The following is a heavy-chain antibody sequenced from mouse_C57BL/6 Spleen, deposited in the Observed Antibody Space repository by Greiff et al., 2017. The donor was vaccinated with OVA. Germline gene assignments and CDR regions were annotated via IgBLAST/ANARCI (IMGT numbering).Heavy chain of an antibody. D-gene: IGHD1-1*01. CDR3: ARYGYYGREWYFDV. V-gene: IGHV7-3*01. CDR1: GFTFTDYY. Sequence: EVKLMESGGGLVQPGGSLSLSCAASGFTFTDYYMSWVRQPPGKALEWLGFIRNKANGYTTEYSASVKGRFTISRDNSQSILYLQKNALRAEDSATYYCARYGYYGREWYFDVWGTGTTVTVSS. CDR2: IRNKANGYTT. J-gene: IGHJ1*03.